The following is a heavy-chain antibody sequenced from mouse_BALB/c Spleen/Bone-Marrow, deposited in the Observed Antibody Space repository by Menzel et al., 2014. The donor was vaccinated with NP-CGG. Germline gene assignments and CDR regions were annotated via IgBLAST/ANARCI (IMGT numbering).Heavy chain of an antibody. J-gene: IGHJ2*01. D-gene: IGHD2-1*01. CDR1: GYSFTGHT. CDR3: AYGNFDY. V-gene: IGHV1-26*01. Sequence: EVQLQESGPELVKPGASMKISCKTSGYSFTGHTMNWVKQSHGKNLEWIGLINPYNGGTSYNQKFKGKATLTVDKSSXSAYMELLSLTSEDSAVYFCAYGNFDYWGQGTTLTVSS. CDR2: INPYNGGT.